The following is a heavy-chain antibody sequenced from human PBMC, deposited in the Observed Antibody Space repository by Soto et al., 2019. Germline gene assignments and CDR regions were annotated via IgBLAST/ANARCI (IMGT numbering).Heavy chain of an antibody. CDR3: AKSISIAARPYYYGMDV. CDR2: ISYDGSNK. V-gene: IGHV3-30*18. CDR1: GFTFSSYG. Sequence: VQLVESGGGVVQPGRSLRLSCAASGFTFSSYGMHWVRQAPGKGLEWVAVISYDGSNKYYADSVKGRFTISRDNSKNTLYLQMNSLRAEDTAVYYCAKSISIAARPYYYGMDVWGQGTTVTVSS. J-gene: IGHJ6*02. D-gene: IGHD6-6*01.